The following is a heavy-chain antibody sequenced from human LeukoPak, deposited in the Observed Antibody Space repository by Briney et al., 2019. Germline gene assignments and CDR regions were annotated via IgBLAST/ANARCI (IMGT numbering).Heavy chain of an antibody. CDR2: IYYSGST. CDR1: GGSISSYY. CDR3: ARHGSGWYGIDY. V-gene: IGHV4-59*08. Sequence: SETLSLTCTVSGGSISSYYWSWIRQPPGKGLEWIGYIYYSGSTNYNPSLKSRVTISVDTSKNQFSLRLSSVTAADTAVFYCARHGSGWYGIDYWGQGTLVTVSS. D-gene: IGHD6-19*01. J-gene: IGHJ4*02.